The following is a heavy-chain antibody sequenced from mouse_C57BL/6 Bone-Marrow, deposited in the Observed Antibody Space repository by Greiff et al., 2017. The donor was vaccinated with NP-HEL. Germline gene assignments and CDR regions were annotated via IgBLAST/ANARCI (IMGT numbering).Heavy chain of an antibody. CDR2: INPNNGGT. J-gene: IGHJ3*01. V-gene: IGHV1-18*01. Sequence: EVQLVESGPELVKPGASVKIPCKASGYTFTDYNMDWVKQSHGKSLEWIGDINPNNGGTIYNQKFKGKATLTVDKSSSTAYMELRSLTSEDTAVYYCARKKGTYSPFAYWGQGTLVTVSA. CDR1: GYTFTDYN. CDR3: ARKKGTYSPFAY. D-gene: IGHD2-10*01.